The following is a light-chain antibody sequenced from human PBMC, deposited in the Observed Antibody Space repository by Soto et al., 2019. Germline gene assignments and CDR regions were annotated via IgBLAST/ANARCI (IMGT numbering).Light chain of an antibody. J-gene: IGKJ4*01. CDR2: GTS. Sequence: EVVLTQSPGTLSLSRGERATLSCRASERIYSAYLGWYQQKPGQAPRLLIYGTSSRATGIPDRFSGSGSGTDFTLTISSLQPEDFATYYCQQSFSPLTFGGGTPQLTFGGGTKVEIK. V-gene: IGKV3-20*01. CDR3: QQSFSPLTFGGGTPQLT. CDR1: ERIYSAY.